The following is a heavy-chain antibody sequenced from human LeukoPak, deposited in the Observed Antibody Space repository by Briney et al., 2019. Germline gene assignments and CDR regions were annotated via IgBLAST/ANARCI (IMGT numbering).Heavy chain of an antibody. D-gene: IGHD3-10*01. CDR2: IYTSGST. CDR3: ARGGGSGSYHYFDY. CDR1: GGSISGYY. V-gene: IGHV4-4*07. J-gene: IGHJ4*02. Sequence: SETLSLTCAVSGGSISGYYWNWLRQPPGKGLEWIGRIYTSGSTNYNPSLKSRVTISVDTSKNQFSLKLSSVTAADTAVYYCARGGGSGSYHYFDYWGQGTLVTVSS.